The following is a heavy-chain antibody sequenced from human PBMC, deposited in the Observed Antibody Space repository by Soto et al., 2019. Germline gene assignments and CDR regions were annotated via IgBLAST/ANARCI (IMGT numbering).Heavy chain of an antibody. CDR3: ARAHSNYYNWFDP. V-gene: IGHV1-69*13. CDR2: IIPIFGTA. D-gene: IGHD4-4*01. Sequence: ASVKVSCKASGGTFSSYAISWVRQAPGQGLEWMGGIIPIFGTANYAQKFQGRVTITADESTSTAYMELSSLRSEDTAVYYCARAHSNYYNWFDPWGQGTLVTVSS. J-gene: IGHJ5*02. CDR1: GGTFSSYA.